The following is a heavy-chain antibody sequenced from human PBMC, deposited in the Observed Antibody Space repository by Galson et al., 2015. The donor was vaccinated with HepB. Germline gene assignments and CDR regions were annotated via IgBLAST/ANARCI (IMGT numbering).Heavy chain of an antibody. CDR3: QLYYYYYGLDV. Sequence: ETLSLTCTVSGGSISRSSYYWGWIRQPPGKGLEWIGSIYYTGSTDYNPSLKSRVTISVDTSKTQFSLKLSSVTAADTAVYYGQLYYYYYGLDVWGQGTPVTVSS. V-gene: IGHV4-39*01. CDR2: IYYTGST. D-gene: IGHD1-1*01. J-gene: IGHJ6*02. CDR1: GGSISRSSYY.